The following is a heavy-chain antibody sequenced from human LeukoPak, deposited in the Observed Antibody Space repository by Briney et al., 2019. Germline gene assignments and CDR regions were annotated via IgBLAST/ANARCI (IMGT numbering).Heavy chain of an antibody. D-gene: IGHD1-26*01. CDR1: GFTFSTYS. CDR3: TRPGSYERFGSNDY. V-gene: IGHV3-30*04. CDR2: ISYDRSNR. Sequence: GGSLRLSCAASGFTFSTYSIHWVRQAPGKGLEWVAVISYDRSNRFYADSLKGRFTISRDNSKNTLYLQMNSLKTEDTAVYYCTRPGSYERFGSNDYWGQGTLVTVSS. J-gene: IGHJ4*02.